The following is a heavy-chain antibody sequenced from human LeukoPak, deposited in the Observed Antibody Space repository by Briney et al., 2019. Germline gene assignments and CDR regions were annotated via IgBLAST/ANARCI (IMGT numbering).Heavy chain of an antibody. CDR2: ISGSGGST. D-gene: IGHD6-19*01. J-gene: IGHJ4*02. CDR1: VGSINSGN. CDR3: AKDSGWNYYFDY. V-gene: IGHV3-23*01. Sequence: GTLSLTCAVSVGSINSGNWWSWVRQAPGKGLEWVSAISGSGGSTYYADSVKGRFTISRDNSKNTLYVQMNSLRAEDTAVYYCAKDSGWNYYFDYWGQGTLVTVSS.